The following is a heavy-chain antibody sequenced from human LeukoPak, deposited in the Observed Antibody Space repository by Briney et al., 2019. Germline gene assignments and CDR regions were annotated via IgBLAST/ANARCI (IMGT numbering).Heavy chain of an antibody. D-gene: IGHD6-19*01. CDR3: ARDGSSGWYEGYYGMDV. CDR1: GFTFRDSY. V-gene: IGHV3-11*01. Sequence: PGGSLRLSCAASGFTFRDSYMSWIRQAPGKGLEWVSYITSTGTTMYYADSVKGRFTISRDNAKNSLYLQLNSLRAEDTAVYYCARDGSSGWYEGYYGMDVWGQGTTVTVSS. CDR2: ITSTGTTM. J-gene: IGHJ6*02.